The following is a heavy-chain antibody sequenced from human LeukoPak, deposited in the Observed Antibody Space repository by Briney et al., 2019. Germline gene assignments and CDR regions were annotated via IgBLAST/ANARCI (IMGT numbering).Heavy chain of an antibody. J-gene: IGHJ1*01. CDR3: AKEDIVGVVAGRRRGYFQH. Sequence: PGGSLRLSCAASGFTFDGYTMHWVRQAPGKGLEWVSLISWDGGSTYYADSVKGRFTISRDNSKNSLYLQMNSLRTEDTALYYCAKEDIVGVVAGRRRGYFQHWGQGTLVTVSS. CDR1: GFTFDGYT. CDR2: ISWDGGST. D-gene: IGHD2-15*01. V-gene: IGHV3-43*01.